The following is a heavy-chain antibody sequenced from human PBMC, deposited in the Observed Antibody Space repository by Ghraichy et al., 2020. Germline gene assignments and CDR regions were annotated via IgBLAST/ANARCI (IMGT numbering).Heavy chain of an antibody. D-gene: IGHD6-19*01. J-gene: IGHJ4*02. CDR2: ISGSGGST. CDR1: GFTFSSYA. CDR3: AITGYSSGWSKNFDY. V-gene: IGHV3-23*01. Sequence: GESLNISCAASGFTFSSYAMSWVRQAPGKGLEWVSAISGSGGSTYYADSVKGRFTISRDNSKNTLYLQMNSLRAEDTAVYYCAITGYSSGWSKNFDYWGQGTLVTVSS.